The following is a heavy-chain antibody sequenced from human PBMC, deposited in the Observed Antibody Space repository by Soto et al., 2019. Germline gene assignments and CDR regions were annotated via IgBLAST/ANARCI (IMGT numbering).Heavy chain of an antibody. CDR3: ARRYGDYFDF. CDR2: IYYSGST. Sequence: SETLSLPCTVSGGSIRRYYWSWIRQPPGRGLEWIGYIYYSGSTNYNPSLKSRVTISVDTSKNQFSLKLSSVTAADTAVYYCARRYGDYFDFWGQGTLVTVS. J-gene: IGHJ4*02. V-gene: IGHV4-59*08. CDR1: GGSIRRYY. D-gene: IGHD4-17*01.